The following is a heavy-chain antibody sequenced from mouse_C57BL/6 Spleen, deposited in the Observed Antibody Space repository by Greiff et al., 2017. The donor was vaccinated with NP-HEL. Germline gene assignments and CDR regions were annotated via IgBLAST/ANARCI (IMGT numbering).Heavy chain of an antibody. CDR2: IYPYNGVS. V-gene: IGHV1-31*01. D-gene: IGHD1-1*01. CDR3: ATGITDFDY. CDR1: GYSFTGYY. Sequence: DVHLVESGPELVKPGASVKISCKASGYSFTGYYMHWVKQSHGNILDWIGYIYPYNGVSSYNQKFKGKATLTVDKSSSTAYMELRSLTSEDSAVYYCATGITDFDYWGQGTTLTVSS. J-gene: IGHJ2*01.